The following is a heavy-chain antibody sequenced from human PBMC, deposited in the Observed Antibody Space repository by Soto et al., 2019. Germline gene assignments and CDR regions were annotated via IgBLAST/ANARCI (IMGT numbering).Heavy chain of an antibody. CDR3: ASQQAAADV. V-gene: IGHV5-51*01. J-gene: IGHJ3*01. CDR1: GYSFTTYW. D-gene: IGHD6-13*01. CDR2: IFPADSDT. Sequence: PGESLKISCKASGYSFTTYWIGWVRQMPGKGLEWMGIIFPADSDTRYSPSFQGQVTISVDKSISTAYLQWSSLKASDTAMYYCASQQAAADVWGQGTMVTVSS.